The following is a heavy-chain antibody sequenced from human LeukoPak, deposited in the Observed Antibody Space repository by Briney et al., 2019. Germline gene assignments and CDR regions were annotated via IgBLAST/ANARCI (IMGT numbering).Heavy chain of an antibody. CDR1: GFTFSSYS. CDR2: ISYDGSNK. J-gene: IGHJ4*02. D-gene: IGHD5-18*01. V-gene: IGHV3-30*18. Sequence: GGSLRLSCAASGFTFSSYSMNWVRQAPGKGLEWVAVISYDGSNKYYADSVKGRFTISRDNSKNTLYLQMNSLRAEDTAVYYCAKDLMPDTAMVSYWGQGTLVTVSS. CDR3: AKDLMPDTAMVSY.